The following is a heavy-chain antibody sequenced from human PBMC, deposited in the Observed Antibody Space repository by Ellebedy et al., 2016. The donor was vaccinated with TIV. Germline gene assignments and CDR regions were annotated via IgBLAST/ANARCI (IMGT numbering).Heavy chain of an antibody. CDR1: GFTFSRYD. CDR2: IDNAGDT. V-gene: IGHV3-13*01. D-gene: IGHD3-16*01. CDR3: TRFEIISGGGYGMDV. J-gene: IGHJ6*02. Sequence: GESLKISXAASGFTFSRYDMHWVRQSTRKGLEWVASIDNAGDTYYPGSVKGRFTISRENAKNSLYIQMNSLRVKDTAVYYCTRFEIISGGGYGMDVWGQGTTVTVSS.